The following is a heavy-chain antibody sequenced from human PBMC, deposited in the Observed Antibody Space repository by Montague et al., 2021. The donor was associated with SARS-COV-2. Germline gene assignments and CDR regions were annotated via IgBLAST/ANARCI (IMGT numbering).Heavy chain of an antibody. CDR2: INQSGRT. D-gene: IGHD3-10*01. CDR1: GGSFSGYY. J-gene: IGHJ4*02. V-gene: IGHV4-34*01. CDR3: ARRGRAVWGVTVSAELDY. Sequence: SETLSLTCAVYGGSFSGYYWSWIRQPPAKGQEWIGEINQSGRTNNNPSLKRRVLISVDTSKNQFSLKLSSVTAADTAVYYCARRGRAVWGVTVSAELDYWGQGILVIVSS.